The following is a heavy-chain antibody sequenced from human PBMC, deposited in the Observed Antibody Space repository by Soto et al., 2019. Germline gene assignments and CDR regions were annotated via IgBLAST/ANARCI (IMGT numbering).Heavy chain of an antibody. V-gene: IGHV1-58*02. Sequence: SVKVSCKASGFNFGYSAIQWVRQTRGQRLEWMGWIVVGSGETKYAEKFQERVTVTTDMSTSTAYMELSSLGSEDTAVYYCAAGIHDGVYYYYFMDVWGQGTTVTVSS. J-gene: IGHJ6*03. CDR3: AAGIHDGVYYYYFMDV. CDR1: GFNFGYSA. D-gene: IGHD4-17*01. CDR2: IVVGSGET.